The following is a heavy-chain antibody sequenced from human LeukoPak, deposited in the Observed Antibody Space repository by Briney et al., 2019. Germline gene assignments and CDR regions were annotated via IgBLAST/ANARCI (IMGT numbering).Heavy chain of an antibody. CDR1: GGSISSHY. CDR2: IYYSGST. Sequence: PSETLSLTCTVSGGSISSHYWSWIRQPPGKGLEWIGYIYYSGSTNYNPSLKSRVTISVDTSKNQFSLKLSSVTAADTAVYYCASLVDRNWFDPWGQGTLVTVSS. D-gene: IGHD3-9*01. CDR3: ASLVDRNWFDP. V-gene: IGHV4-59*11. J-gene: IGHJ5*02.